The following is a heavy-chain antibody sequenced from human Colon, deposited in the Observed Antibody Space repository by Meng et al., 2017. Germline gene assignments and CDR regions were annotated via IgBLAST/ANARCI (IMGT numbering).Heavy chain of an antibody. Sequence: QVQLVQSGAEVKKPGASVKVSCKASGYTFTAYDISWVRQATGQGPEWLGWVTPKSGSTVYAPKFQGRVTMNRNTSISTAYLELTNLRSEDTAMYYCATIRGFLYGYSDDWGQGTLVTVSS. CDR3: ATIRGFLYGYSDD. CDR2: VTPKSGST. J-gene: IGHJ4*02. V-gene: IGHV1-8*02. CDR1: GYTFTAYD. D-gene: IGHD3-10*01.